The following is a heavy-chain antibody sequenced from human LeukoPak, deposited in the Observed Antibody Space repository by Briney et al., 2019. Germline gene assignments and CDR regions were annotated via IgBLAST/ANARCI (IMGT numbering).Heavy chain of an antibody. J-gene: IGHJ4*02. Sequence: GGSLRLSCAASGFTFDDYAMHWVRQPPGKGLEWVSGIGWSSGTIGYADSVKGRFTISRDNAKNSLYLQMNSLRAEDTALNYCVKDRAYDSSWLFDYWGQGTLVTVSS. CDR1: GFTFDDYA. D-gene: IGHD6-13*01. CDR2: IGWSSGTI. CDR3: VKDRAYDSSWLFDY. V-gene: IGHV3-9*01.